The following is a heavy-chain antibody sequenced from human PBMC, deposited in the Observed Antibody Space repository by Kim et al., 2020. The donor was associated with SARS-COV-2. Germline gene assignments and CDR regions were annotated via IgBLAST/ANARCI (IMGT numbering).Heavy chain of an antibody. Sequence: SETLSLTCTVSGGSISSSSYYWGWIRQPPGKGLEWIGSIYYSGSTYYNPSLKSRVTISVDTSKNQFSLKLSSVTAADTAVYYCARHDYGDYTQGQVFDYWGQGTLVTVSS. V-gene: IGHV4-39*01. CDR1: GGSISSSSYY. J-gene: IGHJ4*02. CDR2: IYYSGST. CDR3: ARHDYGDYTQGQVFDY. D-gene: IGHD4-17*01.